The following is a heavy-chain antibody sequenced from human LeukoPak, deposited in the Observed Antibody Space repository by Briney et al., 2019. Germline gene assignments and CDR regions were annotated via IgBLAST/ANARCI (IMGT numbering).Heavy chain of an antibody. CDR3: ARTLRYSYDYYYGMDV. Sequence: SETLSLTCTVSGGSISSYYWSWIRQPPGKGLEWIGYIYYSGSTNYNPSLKSRVTISVDTSKNQFSLKPSSVTAADTAVYYCARTLRYSYDYYYGMDVWGQGTTVTVSS. CDR1: GGSISSYY. D-gene: IGHD5-18*01. J-gene: IGHJ6*02. CDR2: IYYSGST. V-gene: IGHV4-59*01.